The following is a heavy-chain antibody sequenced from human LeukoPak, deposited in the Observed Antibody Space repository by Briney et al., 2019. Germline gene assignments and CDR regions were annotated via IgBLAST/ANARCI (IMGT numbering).Heavy chain of an antibody. Sequence: GGSLRLSCAASGFTFSTYGMHWVRQAPGKGLEWVAVISYDGGNKYYADSVKGRFTISRDNSKNTLYLQMNSLRAEDTAVYYCAKASVAAAVRVAFDYWGQGTLVTVSS. J-gene: IGHJ4*02. D-gene: IGHD6-13*01. V-gene: IGHV3-30*18. CDR2: ISYDGGNK. CDR1: GFTFSTYG. CDR3: AKASVAAAVRVAFDY.